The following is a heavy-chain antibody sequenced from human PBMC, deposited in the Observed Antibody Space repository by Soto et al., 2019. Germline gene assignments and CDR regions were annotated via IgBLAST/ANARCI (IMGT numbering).Heavy chain of an antibody. CDR1: GFTFSSYA. J-gene: IGHJ4*02. V-gene: IGHV3-30-3*01. CDR2: ISYDGSNK. CDR3: ARGPGGSGSYHREYYFDY. D-gene: IGHD3-10*01. Sequence: QVQLVESGGGLVQPGRSLRLSCAASGFTFSSYAMHWVRQAPGKGLEWVAVISYDGSNKYYADSVKGRFTISRDNSKNTLYLQMNSLRAEDTAVYYCARGPGGSGSYHREYYFDYWGQGTLVTVSS.